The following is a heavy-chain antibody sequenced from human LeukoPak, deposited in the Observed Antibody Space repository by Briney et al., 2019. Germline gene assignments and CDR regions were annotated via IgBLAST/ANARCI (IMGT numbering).Heavy chain of an antibody. J-gene: IGHJ6*02. V-gene: IGHV3-30*02. CDR2: IRYDGSNK. CDR1: GFTFSSYG. CDR3: AKDGGSRIYYYYYGMDV. D-gene: IGHD2-2*01. Sequence: GGSLRLSCAASGFTFSSYGMHWVRQAPGKVLEWVAFIRYDGSNKYYADSVKGRFTISRDNSKNTLYLQMNSLRAEDTAVYYCAKDGGSRIYYYYYGMDVWGQGTTVTVSS.